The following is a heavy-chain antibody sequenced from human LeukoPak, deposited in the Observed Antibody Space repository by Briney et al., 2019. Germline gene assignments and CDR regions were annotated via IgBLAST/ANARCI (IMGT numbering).Heavy chain of an antibody. Sequence: GESLKISCKGSGYSFTSYWISWVRQMPGKGLEWMGRIDPSDSYTNYSPSFQGHVTISADKSISTAYPQWSSLKASDTAMYYCARPQTDILTGYYNGAFDIWGQGTMVTVSS. V-gene: IGHV5-10-1*01. CDR2: IDPSDSYT. CDR3: ARPQTDILTGYYNGAFDI. J-gene: IGHJ3*02. D-gene: IGHD3-9*01. CDR1: GYSFTSYW.